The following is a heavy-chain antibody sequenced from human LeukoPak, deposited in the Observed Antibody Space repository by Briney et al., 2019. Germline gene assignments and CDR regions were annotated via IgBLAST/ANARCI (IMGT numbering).Heavy chain of an antibody. Sequence: GASVKVSCKASGYTFTSYYMHWVRQAPGQGLEWMGIINPSGGSTSYAQKFQGRVTMTRDMSTSTVYMELSSLRSEDTAVYYCARVRGVWGSYLYWGQGTLVTVSS. D-gene: IGHD3-16*01. CDR3: ARVRGVWGSYLY. CDR2: INPSGGST. V-gene: IGHV1-46*01. CDR1: GYTFTSYY. J-gene: IGHJ4*02.